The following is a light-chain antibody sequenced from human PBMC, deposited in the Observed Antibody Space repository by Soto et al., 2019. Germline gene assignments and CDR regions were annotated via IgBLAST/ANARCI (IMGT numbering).Light chain of an antibody. CDR3: QQSYSTLIT. CDR1: QIIANY. CDR2: AAF. Sequence: DIQMTQSPSSLSASVGDRVTITCRTSQIIANYLNWYQQKPGKAPTLLIYAAFSLQSGVPSRFSGSGSGTDFTLTISSLQPEDFATYYCQQSYSTLITFGQGTRLEIK. V-gene: IGKV1-39*01. J-gene: IGKJ5*01.